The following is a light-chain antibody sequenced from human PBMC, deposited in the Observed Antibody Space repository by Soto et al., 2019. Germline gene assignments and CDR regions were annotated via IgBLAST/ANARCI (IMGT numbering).Light chain of an antibody. V-gene: IGKV3-20*01. CDR2: GAS. CDR1: HSVRSD. J-gene: IGKJ1*01. CDR3: QQYGSSSRT. Sequence: EIVMTQSPATLSVSPGERATLSCRASHSVRSDLTWYQQKPGQAPRLLIYGASSRATGIPDRFSGSGSGTDFTLTISRLEPEDFAVYYCQQYGSSSRTFGQGTKVDIK.